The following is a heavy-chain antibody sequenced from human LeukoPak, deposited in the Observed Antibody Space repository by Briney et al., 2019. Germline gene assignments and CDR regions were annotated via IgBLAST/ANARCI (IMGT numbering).Heavy chain of an antibody. CDR3: AREAIERITMVRYFDL. CDR2: IYTSGST. D-gene: IGHD3-10*01. J-gene: IGHJ2*01. V-gene: IGHV4-4*07. Sequence: SETLSLTCTVSGGSISSYYWSWIRQPAGKGLEWIGRIYTSGSTNYNPSLKSRVTMSVDTSKNQFSLKLSSVTAADTAVYYCAREAIERITMVRYFDLWGRGTLVTVSS. CDR1: GGSISSYY.